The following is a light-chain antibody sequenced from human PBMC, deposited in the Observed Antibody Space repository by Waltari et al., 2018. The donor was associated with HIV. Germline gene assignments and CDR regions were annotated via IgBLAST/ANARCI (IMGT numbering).Light chain of an antibody. CDR2: QDG. CDR1: QLVNKF. CDR3: QAWDSSTGV. J-gene: IGLJ1*01. Sequence: SYDLTQQPSVSVSPGQTAIITCPGEQLVNKFISWYQQKPGQSPMLVIYQDGKRPSGIPERFSGSNSGNTATLTISGTQAIDEADYYCQAWDSSTGVFGSGTKVSVL. V-gene: IGLV3-1*01.